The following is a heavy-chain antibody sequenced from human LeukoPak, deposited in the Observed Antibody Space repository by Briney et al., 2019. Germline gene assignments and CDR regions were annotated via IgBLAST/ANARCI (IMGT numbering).Heavy chain of an antibody. V-gene: IGHV3-11*04. CDR1: GFTFSDYY. CDR3: AELGITMIGGV. J-gene: IGHJ6*04. CDR2: TSGSSSTI. Sequence: GGSLRLSCAASGFTFSDYYMSWIRQAPGKGLEWVSYTSGSSSTIYYADSVKGRFTISRDNAKNSLYLQMNSLRAEDTAVYYCAELGITMIGGVWGKGTTVTISS. D-gene: IGHD3-10*02.